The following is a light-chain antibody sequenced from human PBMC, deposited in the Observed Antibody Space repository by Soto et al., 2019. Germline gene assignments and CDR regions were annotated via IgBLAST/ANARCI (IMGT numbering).Light chain of an antibody. CDR3: QQYDSCPPT. CDR2: GAS. J-gene: IGKJ5*01. V-gene: IGKV3-20*01. Sequence: EIVLTQSPGTLSLSSGERATLSCRASQSVSSSYLAWYQQKPGQAPRLLIYGASSRATGIPDRFSGSGSGTDFTLTISRLEPEDFAVYYCQQYDSCPPTFGQGTRLEIK. CDR1: QSVSSSY.